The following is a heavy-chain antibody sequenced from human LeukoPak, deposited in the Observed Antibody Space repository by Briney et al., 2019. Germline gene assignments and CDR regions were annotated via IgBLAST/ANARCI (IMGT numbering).Heavy chain of an antibody. D-gene: IGHD3-10*01. Sequence: ASVKVSCMASGYTFTSYGISWVRQAPGQGLEWMGWISAYNGNTNYAQKLQGRVTMTTDTSTSTAYMELRSLRSDDTAVYYCARGLRITMVRGAIPYWFDPWGQGTLVTVSS. V-gene: IGHV1-18*01. CDR2: ISAYNGNT. J-gene: IGHJ5*02. CDR1: GYTFTSYG. CDR3: ARGLRITMVRGAIPYWFDP.